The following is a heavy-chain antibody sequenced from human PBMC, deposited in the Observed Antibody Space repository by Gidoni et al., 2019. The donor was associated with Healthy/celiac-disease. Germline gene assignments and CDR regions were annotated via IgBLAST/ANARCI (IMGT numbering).Heavy chain of an antibody. D-gene: IGHD3-22*01. CDR1: GFPFSSDC. CDR3: AKDVRDYYDSSGYYYLNWFDP. CDR2: ISYDGSNK. J-gene: IGHJ5*02. Sequence: QVQLVESGGGVVQPGRSLRLSCSASGFPFSSDCMHWVRQAPGKGLEWVAVISYDGSNKYYADSVKGRFTISRDNSKNTLYLQMNSLRAEDTAVYYCAKDVRDYYDSSGYYYLNWFDPWGQGTLVTVSS. V-gene: IGHV3-30*18.